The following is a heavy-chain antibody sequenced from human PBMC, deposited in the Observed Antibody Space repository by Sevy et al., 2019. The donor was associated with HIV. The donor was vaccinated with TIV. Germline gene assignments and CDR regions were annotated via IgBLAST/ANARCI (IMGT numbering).Heavy chain of an antibody. D-gene: IGHD3-22*01. J-gene: IGHJ6*02. CDR1: GFTFSSYA. CDR3: ASTYYYDSSAYYYNYYYGMDV. CDR2: ISGSGGSGDKT. V-gene: IGHV3-23*01. Sequence: GGSLRLSCAASGFTFSSYAMNWVRQAPGKGLEWVSGISGSGGSGDKTNYADSVKGRFTISRDDSKNSLYLQLNSLRAEDTAVYYCASTYYYDSSAYYYNYYYGMDVWGQGTTVTVSS.